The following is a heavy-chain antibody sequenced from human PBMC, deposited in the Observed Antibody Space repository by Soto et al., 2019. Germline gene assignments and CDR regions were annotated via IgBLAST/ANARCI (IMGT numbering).Heavy chain of an antibody. J-gene: IGHJ4*02. CDR3: ARHFSVDYFDY. V-gene: IGHV4-39*01. CDR1: GDSITSDSYF. Sequence: QLQLQESGPGLVKPSETLSLTCTVSGDSITSDSYFWAWIRQPPGKGLEWIGGIYYSGTTYYSPSRKSRVTDSLDRSKNQFSLKLSSVTAADTAVYYCARHFSVDYFDYWGQGALVTVSS. CDR2: IYYSGTT.